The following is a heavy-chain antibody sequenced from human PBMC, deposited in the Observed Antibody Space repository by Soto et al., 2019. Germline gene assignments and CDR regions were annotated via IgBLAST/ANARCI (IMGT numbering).Heavy chain of an antibody. V-gene: IGHV4-39*01. D-gene: IGHD3-9*01. J-gene: IGHJ4*02. Sequence: SETLSLTCTVSGGSISSSSYYWGWIRQPPGKGLEWIGSIYYSGSTYYNPSLKSRVTISVDTSKNQFSLKLSSVTAADTAVYYCARHRTYYDILTGYYPAFGVCYWGQGTLVTVSS. CDR3: ARHRTYYDILTGYYPAFGVCY. CDR1: GGSISSSSYY. CDR2: IYYSGST.